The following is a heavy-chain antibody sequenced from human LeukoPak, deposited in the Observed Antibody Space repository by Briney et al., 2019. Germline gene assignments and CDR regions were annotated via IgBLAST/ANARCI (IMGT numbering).Heavy chain of an antibody. J-gene: IGHJ5*02. CDR2: NNFSRRNI. CDR3: ARGPQFSGPGWFDP. D-gene: IGHD3-10*01. V-gene: IGHV3-21*01. Sequence: GGALGPSFGAFGVPFSCYVMTWGRRAPGEGGGGGLSNNFSRRNIYYADSVKGPFTISRDNTKDSLYLQMNSLRAEDTAIYYCARGPQFSGPGWFDPWGQGTLVTVSS. CDR1: GVPFSCYV.